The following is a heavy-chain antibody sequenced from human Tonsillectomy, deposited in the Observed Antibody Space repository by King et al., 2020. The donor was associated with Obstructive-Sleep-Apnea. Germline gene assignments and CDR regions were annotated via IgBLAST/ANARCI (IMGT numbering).Heavy chain of an antibody. D-gene: IGHD6-13*01. J-gene: IGHJ4*02. CDR2: INPDGGGA. CDR3: ARDAAAEFHRRSNYFDY. V-gene: IGHV1-2*02. CDR1: GFTFTDYY. Sequence: VQLVESGAEVKKPVGSVRVSCEASGFTFTDYYINWVRQAPGQGLEWVGWINPDGGGAEDAQRFQGRVTMTTDTSISKAYMELSRPRFDETAVYFCARDAAAEFHRRSNYFDYWGQGTLVTVSS.